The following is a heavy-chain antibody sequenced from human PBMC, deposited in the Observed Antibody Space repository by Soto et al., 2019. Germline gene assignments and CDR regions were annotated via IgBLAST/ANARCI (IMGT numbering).Heavy chain of an antibody. Sequence: QVRLVQSEGEVKKPGASVKVSCRASGYTFTNYDISWVRQVPGQGLEWMGWISTERDLTKYAQKFQGRVTMTTDTFTNTAYMELKSLRFDDAAVYYCARAPTANRASVYFDLWGRGTLVNVSS. V-gene: IGHV1-18*04. CDR2: ISTERDLT. D-gene: IGHD1-1*01. CDR1: GYTFTNYD. CDR3: ARAPTANRASVYFDL. J-gene: IGHJ2*01.